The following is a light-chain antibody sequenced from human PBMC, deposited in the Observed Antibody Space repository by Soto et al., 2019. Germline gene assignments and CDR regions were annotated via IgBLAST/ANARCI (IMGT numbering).Light chain of an antibody. CDR3: QQRSNWIT. Sequence: EIVLTQSPATLSLSPGERATLSCRASQSVSSYLAWYQQKPGQAPRLLSYDASNRATGIPARFSGSGSGTDFTLTISSLEPEDSALYYCQQRSNWITFGQGTRLEIK. CDR2: DAS. CDR1: QSVSSY. J-gene: IGKJ5*01. V-gene: IGKV3-11*01.